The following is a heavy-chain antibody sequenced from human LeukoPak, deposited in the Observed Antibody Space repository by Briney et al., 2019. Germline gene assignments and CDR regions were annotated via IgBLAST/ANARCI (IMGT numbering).Heavy chain of an antibody. CDR3: ARPYASTYSSGWYVEAFDI. Sequence: ASVKVSCKASGYTFTGYYMHWVRQAPGQGLEWMGWINPNSGGTNYAQKFQGRVTMTRDTSISTAYMELSRLRSDDTAVYYCARPYASTYSSGWYVEAFDIWGQGTMVTVSS. J-gene: IGHJ3*02. CDR2: INPNSGGT. D-gene: IGHD6-19*01. V-gene: IGHV1-2*02. CDR1: GYTFTGYY.